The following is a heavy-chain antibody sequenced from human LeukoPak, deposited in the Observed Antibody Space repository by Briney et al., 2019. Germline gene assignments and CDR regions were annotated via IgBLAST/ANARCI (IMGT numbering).Heavy chain of an antibody. J-gene: IGHJ4*02. D-gene: IGHD6-19*01. V-gene: IGHV1-2*02. CDR1: GYTFTGYY. CDR2: INPNSGGT. CDR3: ATQRDGSIAVAGSPPRYFDY. Sequence: ASVKVSCKASGYTFTGYYMYWVRQAPGQGLEWMGWINPNSGGTNYAQKFQGRVTITADESTSTAYMELSSLRSEDTAVYYCATQRDGSIAVAGSPPRYFDYWGQGTLVTVSS.